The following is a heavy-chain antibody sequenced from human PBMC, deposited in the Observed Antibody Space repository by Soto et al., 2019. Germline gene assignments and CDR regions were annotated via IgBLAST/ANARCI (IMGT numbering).Heavy chain of an antibody. V-gene: IGHV1-18*01. CDR2: ISLYSDGT. CDR1: GYTFSNYG. Sequence: QVQLVQSGGEVKRPGASVKVSCKTSGYTFSNYGIPWVRKAPGQPLEWLGRISLYSDGTNYAQKFQGRVSMTTDTSTTTAYMELSSLRSDDTAVYYCARVVPGAEAWFGPWGQGTLVTVSS. CDR3: ARVVPGAEAWFGP. D-gene: IGHD2-2*01. J-gene: IGHJ5*02.